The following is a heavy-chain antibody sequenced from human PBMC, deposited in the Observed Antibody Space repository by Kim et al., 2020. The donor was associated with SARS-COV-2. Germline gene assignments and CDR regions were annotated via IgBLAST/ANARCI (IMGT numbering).Heavy chain of an antibody. V-gene: IGHV1-2*06. CDR3: ARGLRFLEWLLENYYGMDV. D-gene: IGHD3-3*01. J-gene: IGHJ6*02. CDR2: INPNSGGT. CDR1: GYTFTGYY. Sequence: ASVKVSCKASGYTFTGYYMHWVRQAPGQGLEWMGRINPNSGGTNYAQKFQGRVTMTRDTSISTAYMELSRLRSDDTAVYYCARGLRFLEWLLENYYGMDVWGQGTTATVSS.